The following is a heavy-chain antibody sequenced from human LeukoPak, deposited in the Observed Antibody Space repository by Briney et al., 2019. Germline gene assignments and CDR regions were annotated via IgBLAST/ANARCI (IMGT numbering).Heavy chain of an antibody. V-gene: IGHV3-30*04. J-gene: IGHJ6*02. CDR2: ISDDGSNK. CDR3: ARDPGTIGSYGFYYYGMDV. Sequence: GGSLRLSCAASGFTFSNYAIHWVRQAPGKGLQWVTFISDDGSNKYYADSVKGRFTISRDNSKNTVVYLQMSSLRAEDTAVYYRARDPGTIGSYGFYYYGMDVWGQGTTVTVSS. D-gene: IGHD1-26*01. CDR1: GFTFSNYA.